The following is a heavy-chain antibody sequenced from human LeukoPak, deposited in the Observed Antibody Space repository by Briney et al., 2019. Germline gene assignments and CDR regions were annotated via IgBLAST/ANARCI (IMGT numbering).Heavy chain of an antibody. J-gene: IGHJ3*02. CDR3: ARVGEGAFDI. CDR1: GGSFSSYY. V-gene: IGHV4-59*01. Sequence: SETLSLTCAVYGGSFSSYYWSWIRQPPGKTLEWIGYIYYTGNTNYNPSLKSRVTISVDTSKNLFSLKLSSVTAADTAVYYCARVGEGAFDIWGQGTMVTVSS. D-gene: IGHD3-16*01. CDR2: IYYTGNT.